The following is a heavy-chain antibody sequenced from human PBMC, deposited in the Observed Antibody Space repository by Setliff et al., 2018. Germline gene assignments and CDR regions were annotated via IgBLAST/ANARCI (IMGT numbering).Heavy chain of an antibody. CDR3: AISTLSICSGGSCPNVFDV. Sequence: ASVKVSCKASGYTFTNYGITWVRQAPGQGLEWMGWINNYNTNTKYAQKLQGRITMTTDTSTSVAYMDLRGLRSDDTAIYYCAISTLSICSGGSCPNVFDVWGPGTMVTVSS. CDR1: GYTFTNYG. V-gene: IGHV1-18*01. J-gene: IGHJ3*01. CDR2: INNYNTNT. D-gene: IGHD2-15*01.